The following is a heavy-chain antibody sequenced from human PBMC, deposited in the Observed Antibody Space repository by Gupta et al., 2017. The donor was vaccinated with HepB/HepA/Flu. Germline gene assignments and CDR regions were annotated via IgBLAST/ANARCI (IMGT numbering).Heavy chain of an antibody. V-gene: IGHV1-3*01. CDR1: GYTFPGQG. CDR3: AIWAGGIAARAVFDF. D-gene: IGHD6-13*01. J-gene: IGHJ4*02. Sequence: QVQVVQSGAEVKKPGASVKVSCKASGYTFPGQGIHWVRQAPGQRLEWMGWINAGNGDTEYSQMFQGRVAITRDTSASTSNMELSSLRSEDTAVYYCAIWAGGIAARAVFDFWGQGTLVTVSS. CDR2: INAGNGDT.